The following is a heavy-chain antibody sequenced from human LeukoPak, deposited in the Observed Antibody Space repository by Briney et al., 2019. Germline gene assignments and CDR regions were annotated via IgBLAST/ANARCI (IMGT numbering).Heavy chain of an antibody. Sequence: PSETLSLTCTVSGGSISSGSYYWSWIRQPAGKGLEWIGRIYISGSTNYNPSLTSRVTISVDTSKNQFSLKLSSVTAADTAVYYCARRAGDYSHPYDYWGQGTLVTVSS. D-gene: IGHD3-22*01. J-gene: IGHJ4*02. CDR2: IYISGST. CDR1: GGSISSGSYY. CDR3: ARRAGDYSHPYDY. V-gene: IGHV4-61*02.